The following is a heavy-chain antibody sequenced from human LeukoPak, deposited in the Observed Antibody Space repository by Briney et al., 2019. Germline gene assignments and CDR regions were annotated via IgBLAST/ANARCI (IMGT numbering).Heavy chain of an antibody. CDR1: GYTYTNYD. J-gene: IGHJ5*02. V-gene: IGHV1-8*01. Sequence: ASVKVCCKASGYTYTNYDINWVRQATGQGPEWMGWMNPMSGSTGYAQKFQGRVTMTRNTSISTAYMELSSLRSDDTAVYYCARDQDIVVVVAALRQREMGGFDPWGQGTLVTVSS. CDR3: ARDQDIVVVVAALRQREMGGFDP. D-gene: IGHD2-15*01. CDR2: MNPMSGST.